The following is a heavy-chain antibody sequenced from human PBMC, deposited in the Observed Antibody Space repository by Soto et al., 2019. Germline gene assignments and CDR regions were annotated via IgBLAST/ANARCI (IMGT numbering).Heavy chain of an antibody. Sequence: KPSETLSLTCAVSGGSIGGVGYSWSWIRQPPGGGLEWIGYMYHSGTSLKSPSLKTRLTMSLDMSKNQFSLTLNSMTAADTAVYYCARAQFYSGSGNYNNLMFDAWGQGIQVTVSS. V-gene: IGHV4-30-2*01. CDR3: ARAQFYSGSGNYNNLMFDA. J-gene: IGHJ5*02. D-gene: IGHD3-10*01. CDR2: MYHSGTS. CDR1: GGSIGGVGYS.